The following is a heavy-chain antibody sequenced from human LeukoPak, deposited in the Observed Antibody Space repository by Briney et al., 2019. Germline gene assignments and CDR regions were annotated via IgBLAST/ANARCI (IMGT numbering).Heavy chain of an antibody. CDR1: GGFISSGEYY. J-gene: IGHJ5*02. CDR2: IYYTGST. CDR3: ARGGSLDP. Sequence: SETLSLTCTVSGGFISSGEYYWSWVRQPPGQGLEWIGYIYYTGSTYYNPSLKSRVIISVDTSRNQFSLKLSPVTAADTAVYYCARGGSLDPWGQGTLVTVSS. V-gene: IGHV4-30-4*01. D-gene: IGHD3-10*01.